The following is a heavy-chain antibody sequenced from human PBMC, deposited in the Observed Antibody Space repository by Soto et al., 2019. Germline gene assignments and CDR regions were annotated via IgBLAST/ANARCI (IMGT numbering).Heavy chain of an antibody. Sequence: RRLSCAASGFSFSSYWMHWVRQAPGKGLEWVLRTNNDGSTTTYADSVRGRFTSLRDNAKNTLYLQMTSLRVEDTAMYYCAREMATISLGAFDIWGQGTMVTVSS. J-gene: IGHJ3*02. CDR1: GFSFSSYW. V-gene: IGHV3-74*01. CDR2: TNNDGSTT. CDR3: AREMATISLGAFDI. D-gene: IGHD5-12*01.